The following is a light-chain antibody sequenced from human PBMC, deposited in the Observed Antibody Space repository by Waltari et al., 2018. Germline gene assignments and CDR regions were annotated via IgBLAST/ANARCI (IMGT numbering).Light chain of an antibody. Sequence: QTAVTQEPSLTVSPGGTATLTSASSTGAVPRRQYPNWFQQKPGQAPRALIYATSNKDSWTPARLSGSLLGDKAALTLSGVQPEDGADYYCLLYSGGAHLFGGGTKLTVL. J-gene: IGLJ2*01. CDR3: LLYSGGAHL. CDR2: ATS. V-gene: IGLV7-43*01. CDR1: TGAVPRRQY.